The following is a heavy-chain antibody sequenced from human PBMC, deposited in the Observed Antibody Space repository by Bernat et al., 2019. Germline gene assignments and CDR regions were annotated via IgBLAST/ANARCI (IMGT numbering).Heavy chain of an antibody. CDR1: GFTFSGHY. J-gene: IGHJ4*02. V-gene: IGHV3-72*01. CDR2: IRNKANSYNT. Sequence: EVQLVESGGGLVQPGGSLRLSCGASGFTFSGHYMDWVRQAPGKGLEWVGRIRNKANSYNTEYAASVKGRFIISRDDSKNSLYLQMNSLKTEDTAVYFCVRVALLGAYEGGPFDYWGQGTLVTVSS. CDR3: VRVALLGAYEGGPFDY. D-gene: IGHD5-12*01.